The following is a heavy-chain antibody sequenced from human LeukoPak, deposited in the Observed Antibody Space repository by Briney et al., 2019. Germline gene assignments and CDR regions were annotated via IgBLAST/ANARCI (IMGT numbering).Heavy chain of an antibody. V-gene: IGHV2-70*01. CDR1: GFSLSTSAMC. CDR2: IDWDDDK. D-gene: IGHD3-10*01. CDR3: ARINSPNYYGSGSYADY. J-gene: IGHJ4*02. Sequence: SGPALVKPTQTLTLTCTFSGFSLSTSAMCVSWIRQPPGKALEWLAHIDWDDDKYYDSSLRTRLTISKDTAKNQVVLTMTNMDPVDTATYYCARINSPNYYGSGSYADYWGQGTLVTVSS.